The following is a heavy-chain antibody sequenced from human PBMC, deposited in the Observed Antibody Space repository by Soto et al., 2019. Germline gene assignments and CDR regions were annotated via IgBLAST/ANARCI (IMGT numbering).Heavy chain of an antibody. V-gene: IGHV3-21*01. D-gene: IGHD3-16*01. J-gene: IGHJ5*02. CDR2: ISSSSSYI. CDR3: AREIMITFGGVPWFDP. CDR1: GFTFSSYS. Sequence: GGSLRLSCAASGFTFSSYSMNWVRQAPGKGLEWVSSISSSSSYIYYADSVKGRFTISRDNAKNSLYLQMNSLRAEDTAVYYCAREIMITFGGVPWFDPWGQGTLVTVSS.